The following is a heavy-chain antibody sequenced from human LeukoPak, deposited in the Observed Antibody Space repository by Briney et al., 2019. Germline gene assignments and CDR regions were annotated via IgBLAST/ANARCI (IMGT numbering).Heavy chain of an antibody. CDR1: GFTFSSYG. CDR2: IRYDGSNK. CDR3: ARDGYDILTGYYSLNWFDP. Sequence: GGSLRLSCAASGFTFSSYGMHWVRQAPGKGLEWVAFIRYDGSNKYYADSVKGRFTISRDNSKNTLYLQMNSLRAEDTAVYYCARDGYDILTGYYSLNWFDPWGQGTLVTVSS. V-gene: IGHV3-30*02. J-gene: IGHJ5*02. D-gene: IGHD3-9*01.